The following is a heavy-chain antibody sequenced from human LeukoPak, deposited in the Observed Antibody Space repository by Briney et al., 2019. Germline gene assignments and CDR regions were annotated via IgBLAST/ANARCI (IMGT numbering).Heavy chain of an antibody. Sequence: PGGSLRLSCAASGFTFSSYAMHWVRQAPGKGLEYVSAISSNGGSTYYANSVKGRFTISRDNSKNTLYLQMNSLRAEDTAVYCCANSVAARPMIIDYWGQGTLVTVSS. CDR1: GFTFSSYA. CDR2: ISSNGGST. D-gene: IGHD6-6*01. J-gene: IGHJ4*02. V-gene: IGHV3-64*01. CDR3: ANSVAARPMIIDY.